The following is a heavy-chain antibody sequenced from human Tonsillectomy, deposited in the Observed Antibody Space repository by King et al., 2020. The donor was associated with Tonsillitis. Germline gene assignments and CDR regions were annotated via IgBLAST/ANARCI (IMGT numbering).Heavy chain of an antibody. CDR3: AKDDSPIAAAGISAFDI. D-gene: IGHD6-13*01. V-gene: IGHV3-30*02. J-gene: IGHJ3*02. CDR1: GFTFSSYG. Sequence: QVQLVESGGGVVQPGGSLRLSCAASGFTFSSYGMHWVRQAPGKGLEWVTFIRYDGSNKYYADSVKGRFTISRDNSKNTLYLQMNSLRAEDTALYYCAKDDSPIAAAGISAFDIWGQGTVVTVSS. CDR2: IRYDGSNK.